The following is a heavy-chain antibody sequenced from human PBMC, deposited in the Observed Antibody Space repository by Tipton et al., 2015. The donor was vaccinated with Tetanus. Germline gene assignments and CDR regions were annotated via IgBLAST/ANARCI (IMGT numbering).Heavy chain of an antibody. D-gene: IGHD3-22*01. CDR1: GGSVSSDAHY. CDR3: ARERRDFGDDSRGFDSTLYYFAN. CDR2: ISHSGTT. Sequence: TLSLTCTVSGGSVSSDAHYWSWIRQPPGKGLEWLGYISHSGTTNYNPSLKSRVTISLDRAKDQFSLKLTSVTAADTAVYYCARERRDFGDDSRGFDSTLYYFANWGQGVRVTVSS. J-gene: IGHJ4*02. V-gene: IGHV4-30-4*08.